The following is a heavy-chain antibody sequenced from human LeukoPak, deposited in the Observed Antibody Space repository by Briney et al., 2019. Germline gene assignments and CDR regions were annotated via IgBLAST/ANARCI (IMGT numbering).Heavy chain of an antibody. D-gene: IGHD3-3*01. J-gene: IGHJ2*01. CDR2: IYHSGST. V-gene: IGHV4-59*12. Sequence: PSETLSLTCTVSGGSISSYYWSWIRQPAGKGLEWIGYIYHSGSTYYNPSLKSRVTISVDRSKNQFSLKLSSVTAADTAVYYCARDGVDDWYFDLWGRGTLVTVSS. CDR3: ARDGVDDWYFDL. CDR1: GGSISSYY.